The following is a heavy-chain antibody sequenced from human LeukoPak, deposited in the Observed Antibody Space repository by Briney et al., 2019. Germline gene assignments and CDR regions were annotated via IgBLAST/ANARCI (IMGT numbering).Heavy chain of an antibody. CDR3: ARDPDRDNAWGWFDS. J-gene: IGHJ5*01. CDR2: INGDGSEE. CDR1: GFTFSRTW. D-gene: IGHD3-16*01. Sequence: GGSLRLSCAASGFTFSRTWMSWVRQAPGKGLEWVANINGDGSEEYHLDSVKGRFTISRSNARNSLYLQMNSLRAEDTAVYYCARDPDRDNAWGWFDSWGQGAVVTVSS. V-gene: IGHV3-7*01.